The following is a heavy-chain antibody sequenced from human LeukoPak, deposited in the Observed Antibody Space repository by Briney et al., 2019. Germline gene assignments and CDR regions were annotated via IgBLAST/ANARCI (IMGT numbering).Heavy chain of an antibody. J-gene: IGHJ5*02. V-gene: IGHV3-30*18. Sequence: QTGGSLRLSCAASGFTFSSYDMHWVRQAPGLGPEWVAVISYDGGDKYYADSAKGRFTISRDNSKNTLYLQMNGLRAEDTALYSCAKSNVIRGFVVEEGFDPSGQGTLVTVS. CDR3: AKSNVIRGFVVEEGFDP. D-gene: IGHD3-10*01. CDR1: GFTFSSYD. CDR2: ISYDGGDK.